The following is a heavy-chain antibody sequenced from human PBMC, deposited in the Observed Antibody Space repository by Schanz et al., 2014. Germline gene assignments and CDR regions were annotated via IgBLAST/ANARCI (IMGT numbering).Heavy chain of an antibody. D-gene: IGHD6-6*01. Sequence: QVQVVQSGAEVKKPGASVKVSCKASGGTFSTYPINWLRQAPGQGLEWMGKIIPVLNIATYAQKFQGRVTMTADTSTSTAYMDLRSLRSDDTAVYYCARDQSPYTNSSDVRYFDYWGQGSLVTVSS. CDR3: ARDQSPYTNSSDVRYFDY. CDR1: GGTFSTYP. V-gene: IGHV1-69*04. CDR2: IIPVLNIA. J-gene: IGHJ4*02.